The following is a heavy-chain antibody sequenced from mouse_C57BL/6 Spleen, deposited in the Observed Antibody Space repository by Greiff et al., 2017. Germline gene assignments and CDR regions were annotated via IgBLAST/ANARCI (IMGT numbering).Heavy chain of an antibody. CDR3: AIYYGNSWYFDV. D-gene: IGHD2-1*01. CDR1: GYSFTGYY. V-gene: IGHV1-42*01. Sequence: EVQLQQSGPELVKPGASVKISCKASGYSFTGYYMHWVKQSPEQSLEWIGEINPSTGGTTYNQKFKAKATLTVDKSSSTAYMQLKSLTSEDSAVYYCAIYYGNSWYFDVWGTGTTVTVSS. J-gene: IGHJ1*03. CDR2: INPSTGGT.